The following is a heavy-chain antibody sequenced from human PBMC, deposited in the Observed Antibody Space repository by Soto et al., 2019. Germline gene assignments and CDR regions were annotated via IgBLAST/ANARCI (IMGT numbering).Heavy chain of an antibody. D-gene: IGHD4-17*01. J-gene: IGHJ4*02. CDR3: AGASGDYAIDLDY. V-gene: IGHV4-59*01. CDR1: GGSISSYY. CDR2: IYYSGST. Sequence: SETLSLTCTVSGGSISSYYWSWIRQPPGKGLEWIGYIYYSGSTNYNPSLKSRVTISVDTSKNQFSLKLSSVTAADTAVYYCAGASGDYAIDLDYWGQGPLVTDSS.